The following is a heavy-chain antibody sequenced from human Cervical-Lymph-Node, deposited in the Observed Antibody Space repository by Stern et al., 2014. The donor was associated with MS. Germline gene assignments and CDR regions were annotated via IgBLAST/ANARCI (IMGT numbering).Heavy chain of an antibody. Sequence: QVTLKESGPTLVKPTQTLTLTCSFSGFSFDFSGQAVAWIRQPPGKALEWLTFIYWYDDKRYNPSLKSRLAITRSTSRRQVFLTMTNMDPSDTATYFCAHFQSGGHGLDVWGRGTTVIVS. CDR3: AHFQSGGHGLDV. CDR2: IYWYDDK. CDR1: GFSFDFSGQA. J-gene: IGHJ6*02. D-gene: IGHD3-16*01. V-gene: IGHV2-5*01.